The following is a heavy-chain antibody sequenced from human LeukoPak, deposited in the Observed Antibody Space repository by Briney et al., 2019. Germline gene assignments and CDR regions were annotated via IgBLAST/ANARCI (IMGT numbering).Heavy chain of an antibody. V-gene: IGHV4-34*01. J-gene: IGHJ5*02. Sequence: SETLSLTCAVYGGSFSGYYWSWIRQPPGKGLEWIGEINHSGSTNYNPSLKSRVTISVDTSKNQFSLKLSSVTAADTAVYYCARAPSRAAADWFDPWGQGTLVTVSS. D-gene: IGHD6-13*01. CDR2: INHSGST. CDR3: ARAPSRAAADWFDP. CDR1: GGSFSGYY.